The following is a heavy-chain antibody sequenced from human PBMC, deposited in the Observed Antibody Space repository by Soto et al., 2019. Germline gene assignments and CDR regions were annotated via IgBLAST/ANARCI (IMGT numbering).Heavy chain of an antibody. J-gene: IGHJ4*02. CDR2: IYYIGST. Sequence: QVQLQESGPGLVKPSETLSLNCTVSGGPISSYYWSWIRQSPGKGLEWIGYIYYIGSTNYNPSLMCRVALSVDTFKNQSSLELSSVTAAEWAVYYCARGSSGWPPRLDKWGQGTLVTVSS. CDR3: ARGSSGWPPRLDK. CDR1: GGPISSYY. V-gene: IGHV4-59*01. D-gene: IGHD6-19*01.